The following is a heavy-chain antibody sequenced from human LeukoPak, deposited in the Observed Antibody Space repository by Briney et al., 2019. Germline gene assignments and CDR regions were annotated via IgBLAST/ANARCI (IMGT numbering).Heavy chain of an antibody. J-gene: IGHJ4*02. CDR2: ISYDGSNK. CDR1: GFTFSSYE. V-gene: IGHV3-30*18. D-gene: IGHD6-25*01. CDR3: AKENGIAAGTLDY. Sequence: GGSLRLSCAASGFTFSSYEMNWVRQAPGKGLEWVAVISYDGSNKYYADSVKGRFTISRDNSRNTLYLQMNSLRAEDTAVYYCAKENGIAAGTLDYWGQGTLVTVSS.